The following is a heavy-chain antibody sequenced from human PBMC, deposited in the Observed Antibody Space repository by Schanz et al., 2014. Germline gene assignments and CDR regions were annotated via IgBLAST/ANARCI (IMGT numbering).Heavy chain of an antibody. J-gene: IGHJ4*02. CDR2: INSDGGST. V-gene: IGHV3-74*02. CDR1: GFTFSSYW. CDR3: TRGSGSRSYGWYYDS. Sequence: VRVVESGGDLVLPGESLRLSCAASGFTFSSYWMFWVRQAPGKGLVWVSHINSDGGSTSYADSVTGRFTISRDNARNTLYLQMNSVRAEDSAVYYCTRGSGSRSYGWYYDSWGQGTLVTVSS. D-gene: IGHD3-10*01.